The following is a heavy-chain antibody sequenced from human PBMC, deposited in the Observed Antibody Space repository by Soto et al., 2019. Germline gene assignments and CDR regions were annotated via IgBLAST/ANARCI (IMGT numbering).Heavy chain of an antibody. CDR2: IKSDGSGT. V-gene: IGHV3-74*01. CDR3: ARGDGDRYDGHGYLGRH. Sequence: EVQLVESGGGLVQPGESLTLSCAASGFPFSSYWMHWVRQAPGKGLVWVSRIKSDGSGTYYADSVQDRFTISRDNARNXXYLQMNSLRVEDTAVYFCARGDGDRYDGHGYLGRHWGQGTLVTVSS. D-gene: IGHD5-18*01. CDR1: GFPFSSYW. J-gene: IGHJ4*02.